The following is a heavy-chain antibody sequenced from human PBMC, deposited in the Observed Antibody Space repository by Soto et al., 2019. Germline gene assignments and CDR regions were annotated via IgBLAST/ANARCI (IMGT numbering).Heavy chain of an antibody. V-gene: IGHV4-59*01. D-gene: IGHD3-10*01. CDR1: GGSISGYY. CDR3: ARAAFSGSTAVPFDS. Sequence: SETLSLTCTVSGGSISGYYWSWIRQPPGKGLEWIGYIYYRGSTNYNPSLKSRVTISVDTSKNQFSLKLSSVTAADTAVYYCARAAFSGSTAVPFDSWGQGTLVTVSS. CDR2: IYYRGST. J-gene: IGHJ4*02.